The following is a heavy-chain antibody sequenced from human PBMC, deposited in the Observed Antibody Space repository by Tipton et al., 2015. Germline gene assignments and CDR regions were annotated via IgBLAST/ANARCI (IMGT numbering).Heavy chain of an antibody. V-gene: IGHV1-46*01. CDR2: IIPIFDTA. D-gene: IGHD3-3*01. J-gene: IGHJ4*02. Sequence: QLVQSGPEVKKPGASVKVSCKTSGYNFMGYYIHWVRQAPGQGLEWMGGIIPIFDTATSSQKFQGRVTMTRDTSTNTVYMELSSLRFEDTAVYYCARGSRSGDSAQGYWGQGTLVTVSS. CDR3: ARGSRSGDSAQGY. CDR1: GYNFMGYY.